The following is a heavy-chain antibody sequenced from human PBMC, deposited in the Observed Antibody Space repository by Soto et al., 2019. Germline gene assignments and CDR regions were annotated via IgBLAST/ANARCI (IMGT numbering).Heavy chain of an antibody. CDR1: GFTVSSNY. CDR3: ARDQDYYDSSGYYSAYYYGMDV. V-gene: IGHV3-66*01. Sequence: GGSLRLSCAASGFTVSSNYMSWVRQAPGKGLEWVSVIYSGGSTYYADSVKGRFTISRDNSKNTLYLQMNSLRAEDTAVYYCARDQDYYDSSGYYSAYYYGMDVWGQGTTVTVSS. CDR2: IYSGGST. J-gene: IGHJ6*02. D-gene: IGHD3-22*01.